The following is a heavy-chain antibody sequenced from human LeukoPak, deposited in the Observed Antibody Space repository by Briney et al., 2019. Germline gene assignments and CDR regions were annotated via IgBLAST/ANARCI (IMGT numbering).Heavy chain of an antibody. CDR2: ISYDGSNK. D-gene: IGHD5-12*01. V-gene: IGHV3-30-3*01. CDR3: ASLGGYGYGNY. Sequence: PGRSLRLSCAASGFTFSSYAMHWVRQAPGKGLEWVAVISYDGSNKYYADSVKGRFTISRDNSKNTLYLQMNSLRAEDTAVHYCASLGGYGYGNYWGQGTLVTVSS. CDR1: GFTFSSYA. J-gene: IGHJ4*02.